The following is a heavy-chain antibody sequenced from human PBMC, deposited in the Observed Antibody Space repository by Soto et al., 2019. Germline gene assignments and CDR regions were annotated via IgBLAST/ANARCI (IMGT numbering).Heavy chain of an antibody. D-gene: IGHD2-21*02. CDR3: ARLGFGDHFGSFYFYGMDV. J-gene: IGHJ6*02. Sequence: SLKISCQGSGYSFSSYWIAWVRLVPGKGLEWVGIIHPSDSDTRYSPSFQGQVTISADKSINTVYLLWASLKASDTAMYYCARLGFGDHFGSFYFYGMDVWGQGTTVTV. CDR2: IHPSDSDT. V-gene: IGHV5-51*01. CDR1: GYSFSSYW.